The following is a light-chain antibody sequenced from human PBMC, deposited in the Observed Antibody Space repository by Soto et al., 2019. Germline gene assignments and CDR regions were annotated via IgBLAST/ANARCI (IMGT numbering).Light chain of an antibody. CDR2: LNSDGSH. V-gene: IGLV4-69*01. CDR1: SRHSSYA. CDR3: QTWGTGIRV. J-gene: IGLJ1*01. Sequence: QPVLTQSPSASASLGASVKLTCTLSSRHSSYAIAWHQQQPEKGPRYLMKLNSDGSHSKGDGIPDRFSGSSSGAERYLTISSLQSEDEADYYCQTWGTGIRVFGTGTQLTVL.